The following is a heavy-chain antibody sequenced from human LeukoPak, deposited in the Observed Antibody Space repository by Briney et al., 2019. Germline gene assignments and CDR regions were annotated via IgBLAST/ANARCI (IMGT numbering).Heavy chain of an antibody. Sequence: GGSLRLSCAASGFTFSSYAMTWVRQAPGKGPEWVSALSGSSGNTYYADCVKGRFTISRDNSKNTLYLQMNSLRADDTAIYYCAEDGWYGSSGFLQHWGQGTLVTVSS. D-gene: IGHD6-13*01. CDR1: GFTFSSYA. CDR3: AEDGWYGSSGFLQH. V-gene: IGHV3-23*01. J-gene: IGHJ1*01. CDR2: LSGSSGNT.